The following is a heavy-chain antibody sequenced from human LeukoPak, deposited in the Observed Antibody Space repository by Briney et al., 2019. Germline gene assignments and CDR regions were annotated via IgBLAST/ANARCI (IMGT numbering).Heavy chain of an antibody. V-gene: IGHV4-30-4*08. CDR1: DGSFSDYY. CDR2: IYYSGST. CDR3: ARVGYSSSPGVDP. Sequence: SETLSLTCAVYDGSFSDYYWTWIRQPPGKGLEWIGYIYYSGSTYYNPSLKSRVTISVDTSKNQFSLKLSSVTAADTAVYYCARVGYSSSPGVDPWGQGTLVTVSS. J-gene: IGHJ5*02. D-gene: IGHD6-13*01.